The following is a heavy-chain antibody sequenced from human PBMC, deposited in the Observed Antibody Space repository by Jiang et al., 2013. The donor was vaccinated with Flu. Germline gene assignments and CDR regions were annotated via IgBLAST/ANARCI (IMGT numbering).Heavy chain of an antibody. D-gene: IGHD5-12*01. Sequence: VQLLESGGGVVQPGRSLRLSCAASGFTFSSYAMHWVRQAPGKGLEWVAVISYDGSNKYYADSVKGRFTISRDNSKNTLYLQMNSLRAEDTAVYYCARGGYRSSSYGMDVWGQGTTVTVSS. CDR2: ISYDGSNK. CDR3: ARGGYRSSSYGMDV. CDR1: GFTFSSYA. V-gene: IGHV3-30-3*01. J-gene: IGHJ6*02.